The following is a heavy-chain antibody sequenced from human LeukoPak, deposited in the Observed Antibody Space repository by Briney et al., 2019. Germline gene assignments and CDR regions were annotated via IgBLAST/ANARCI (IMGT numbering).Heavy chain of an antibody. D-gene: IGHD3-3*01. J-gene: IGHJ5*02. CDR3: ASCPIRPRYYDFWSATKGWFDP. CDR2: IIPIFGTA. CDR1: GGTFSSYA. V-gene: IGHV1-69*13. Sequence: SVKVSCKASGGTFSSYAISWVRQAPGQGLEWMGGIIPIFGTANYAQKFQGRVTITADESTSTAYMELSSLRSEDTAGYYCASCPIRPRYYDFWSATKGWFDPWGQGTLVTVSS.